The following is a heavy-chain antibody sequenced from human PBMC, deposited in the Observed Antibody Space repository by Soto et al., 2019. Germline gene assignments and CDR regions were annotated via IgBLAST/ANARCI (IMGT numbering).Heavy chain of an antibody. CDR1: GFTFSSYS. V-gene: IGHV3-48*01. Sequence: EVQLVESGGGLVQPGGSLRLSRAASGFTFSSYSMNWVRQAPGKGLEWVSYISSSPSTIYYADSVKGRFNISRDNAKNSLYLPMNRLRADDTAVYYCARHPKGIAEIGWSDPWGQGTLVTFPS. CDR3: ARHPKGIAEIGWSDP. J-gene: IGHJ5*02. D-gene: IGHD6-13*01. CDR2: ISSSPSTI.